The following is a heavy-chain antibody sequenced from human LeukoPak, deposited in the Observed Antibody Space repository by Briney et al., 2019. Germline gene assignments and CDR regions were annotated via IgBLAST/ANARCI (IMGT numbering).Heavy chain of an antibody. V-gene: IGHV1-2*02. Sequence: ASVKVSCKASRYTFTAYYMHWVRQAPGQGFEWTGWINPNSGGTNYAQKFQGRVTMTRDTSISTAYMELSSLTSEDTAVYYCVRGRRDSGNLGYVYYFDYWGQGTLVTVSS. CDR2: INPNSGGT. D-gene: IGHD1-26*01. CDR1: RYTFTAYY. CDR3: VRGRRDSGNLGYVYYFDY. J-gene: IGHJ4*02.